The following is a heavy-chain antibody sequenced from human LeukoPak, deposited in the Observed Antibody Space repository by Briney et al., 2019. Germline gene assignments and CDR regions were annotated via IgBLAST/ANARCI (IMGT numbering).Heavy chain of an antibody. V-gene: IGHV3-53*01. CDR3: AREQQYYDILTGYQAGWFDP. CDR2: IYSGGST. J-gene: IGHJ5*02. CDR1: GFTVSSNY. D-gene: IGHD3-9*01. Sequence: PGGSLRLSCAASGFTVSSNYMSWVRQAPGKGLEWVSVIYSGGSTYYADSVKGRFTISRDNSKNTLYLQMNSLRAEDTAVYYCAREQQYYDILTGYQAGWFDPWGQGTLVTVSS.